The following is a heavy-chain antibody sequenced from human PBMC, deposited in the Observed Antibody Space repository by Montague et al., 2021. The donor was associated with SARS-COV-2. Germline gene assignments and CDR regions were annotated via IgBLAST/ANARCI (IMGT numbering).Heavy chain of an antibody. CDR2: IYHTGST. CDR1: GGSITSGGYY. Sequence: TLSLTCTVSGGSITSGGYYWTWIRQPPGKGLEWIGYIYHTGSTYYXPSLQSRLRTSVDTSKNEFSLTLTSVTAADTAIYYCARDRGWGSRGAGYIDLWGRGTMVTVSS. CDR3: ARDRGWGSRGAGYIDL. V-gene: IGHV4-31*03. J-gene: IGHJ2*01. D-gene: IGHD2-21*01.